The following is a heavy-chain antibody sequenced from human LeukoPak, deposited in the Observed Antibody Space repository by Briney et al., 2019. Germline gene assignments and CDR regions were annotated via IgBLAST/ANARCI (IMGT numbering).Heavy chain of an antibody. J-gene: IGHJ4*02. CDR2: ISWNSGSI. Sequence: GRSLRLSCAASGFTFDDYAMHWVRQAPGKGLEWVSGISWNSGSIGYADSVKGRFTISRDNAKNSLYLQMNSLRAEDTALYYCAKDRHRAGYSSPYWGQGTPVTVSS. V-gene: IGHV3-9*01. CDR3: AKDRHRAGYSSPY. D-gene: IGHD6-19*01. CDR1: GFTFDDYA.